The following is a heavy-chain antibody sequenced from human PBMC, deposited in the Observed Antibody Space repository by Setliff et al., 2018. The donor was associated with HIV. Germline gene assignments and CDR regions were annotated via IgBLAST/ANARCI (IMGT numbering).Heavy chain of an antibody. J-gene: IGHJ4*02. CDR2: VYHSGST. CDR1: GGSFSGYH. D-gene: IGHD1-26*01. Sequence: SETLSLTCAVYGGSFSGYHWSWIRQPPGRGLEWIGYVYHSGSTNYNPSLKSPVTISVDTSKNQFSMKLRSVTAADTAVYYCARLRSELGVFDYWVQGTLVTVSS. V-gene: IGHV4-59*08. CDR3: ARLRSELGVFDY.